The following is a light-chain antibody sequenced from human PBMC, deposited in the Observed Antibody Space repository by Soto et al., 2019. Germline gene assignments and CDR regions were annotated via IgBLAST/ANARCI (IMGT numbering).Light chain of an antibody. J-gene: IGKJ1*01. Sequence: EIVLTQSPATLSSSPGETATLSCRASQYVGTSLAWYQHKPGQAPRLLIYYMSKRATGIPARFSGSGSGTDFTLTISSLAPEDFAIYYCHQRQSWPRTFGQGTKVDIK. CDR1: QYVGTS. V-gene: IGKV3-11*01. CDR2: YMS. CDR3: HQRQSWPRT.